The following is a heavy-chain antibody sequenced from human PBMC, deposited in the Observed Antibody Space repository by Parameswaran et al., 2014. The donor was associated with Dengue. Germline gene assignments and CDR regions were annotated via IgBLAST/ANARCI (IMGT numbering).Heavy chain of an antibody. J-gene: IGHJ4*02. D-gene: IGHD6-19*01. CDR2: MNPNSGNT. Sequence: WVRQAPGQGLEWMGWMNPNSGNTGYAQKFQGRVTMTRNTSISTAYMELSSLRSEDTAVYYCASLIAVAGTYYFDYWGQGTLVTVSS. CDR3: ASLIAVAGTYYFDY. V-gene: IGHV1-8*01.